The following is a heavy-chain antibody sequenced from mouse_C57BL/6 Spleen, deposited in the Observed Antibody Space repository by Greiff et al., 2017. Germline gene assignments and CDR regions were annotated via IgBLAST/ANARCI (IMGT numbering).Heavy chain of an antibody. D-gene: IGHD1-1*02. CDR1: GYTFPDYE. J-gene: IGHJ2*01. Sequence: VQLQQSGAELVRPGASVTLSCKASGYTFPDYEMHWVKQTPVHGLEWIGAIDPETGGTAYNQKFKGKAILTADKSSSTAYMELRSLTSEDSAVYYCTRSSYGPGGYWGQGTTLTVSS. CDR3: TRSSYGPGGY. V-gene: IGHV1-15*01. CDR2: IDPETGGT.